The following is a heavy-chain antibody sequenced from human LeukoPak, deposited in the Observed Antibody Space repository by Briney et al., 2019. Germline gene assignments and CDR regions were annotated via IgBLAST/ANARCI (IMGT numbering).Heavy chain of an antibody. CDR1: GFTFSSYY. Sequence: GGSLRLSCAVSGFTFSSYYMGWVRQAPGEGLEWVADIKQDGNEKYYGDSVKGRFTHSRDNAKNSMLLQMNSLRAEDTAGYYCVREGGEYLSGPFDSWGQGALVTVSS. CDR3: VREGGEYLSGPFDS. J-gene: IGHJ4*02. V-gene: IGHV3-7*01. CDR2: IKQDGNEK. D-gene: IGHD1-26*01.